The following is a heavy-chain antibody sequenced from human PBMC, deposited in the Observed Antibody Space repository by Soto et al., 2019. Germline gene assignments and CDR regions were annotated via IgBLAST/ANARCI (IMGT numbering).Heavy chain of an antibody. J-gene: IGHJ4*02. CDR2: ISAYNGNT. D-gene: IGHD3-22*01. CDR1: GYTFTSYG. Sequence: GASVKVSCKASGYTFTSYGISWVRQAPGQGLEWMGWISAYNGNTNYAQKLQGRVTMTTDTSTSTAYMELRSLRSDDTAVYYCAREDSSGYYYRRSSPPLFDYWGRGTLVTVPS. CDR3: AREDSSGYYYRRSSPPLFDY. V-gene: IGHV1-18*01.